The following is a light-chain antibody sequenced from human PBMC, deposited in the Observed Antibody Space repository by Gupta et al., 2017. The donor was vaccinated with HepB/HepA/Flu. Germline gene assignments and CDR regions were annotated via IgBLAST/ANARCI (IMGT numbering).Light chain of an antibody. CDR1: QGVGNNY. J-gene: IGKJ2*01. CDR3: QQYDTSPYT. V-gene: IGKV3-20*01. CDR2: GAS. Sequence: IVLTQSPGTLSLSPGERATLSCRASQGVGNNYLAWYQQKPGQAPRLLIYGASSRATGIPDRFSGSGSGTDFTLTISRLEPEDFAVYYCQQYDTSPYTFGQGTKLEIK.